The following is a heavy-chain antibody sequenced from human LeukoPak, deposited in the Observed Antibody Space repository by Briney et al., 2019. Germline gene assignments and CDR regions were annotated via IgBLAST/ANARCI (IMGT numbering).Heavy chain of an antibody. V-gene: IGHV4-59*13. CDR3: ARTKAAAERSPPNWFDP. CDR2: IYYSGST. J-gene: IGHJ5*02. Sequence: KPSETLSLTCTVSGGSISSYYWSWIRQPPGKGLEWIGYIYYSGSTNYNPSLKSRVTISVDTSKNQFSLKLSSVTAADTAVYYCARTKAAAERSPPNWFDPWGQGTLVTVSS. CDR1: GGSISSYY. D-gene: IGHD6-13*01.